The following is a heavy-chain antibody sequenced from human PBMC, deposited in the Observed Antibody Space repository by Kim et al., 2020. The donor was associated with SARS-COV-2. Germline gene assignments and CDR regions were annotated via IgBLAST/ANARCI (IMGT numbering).Heavy chain of an antibody. V-gene: IGHV3-33*01. CDR3: ARERGEADTCLGYLDC. CDR2: IWYDGSNK. CDR1: GFTFSSYG. D-gene: IGHD3-10*01. Sequence: GGSLRLSCAASGFTFSSYGMHWVRQAPGKGLEWMAVIWYDGSNKYYADSVKGRFTISRDNSWNTLYLQMDSLRAEDTAVYYCARERGEADTCLGYLDCWGQGTTVTVSS. J-gene: IGHJ4*02.